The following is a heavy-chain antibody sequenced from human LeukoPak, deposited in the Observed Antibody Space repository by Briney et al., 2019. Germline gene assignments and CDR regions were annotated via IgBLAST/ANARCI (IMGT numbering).Heavy chain of an antibody. CDR1: GYTLTELS. V-gene: IGHV1-24*01. CDR3: ATVPPGAYSGSYYFDY. Sequence: GASVKVSCKVSGYTLTELSMHWVRQAPGKGLEWMGGFDPEDGETIYAQKFQGRVTMTEDTSTDTAYVELSSLRSEDTAVYYCATVPPGAYSGSYYFDYWGQGTLVTVSS. J-gene: IGHJ4*02. CDR2: FDPEDGET. D-gene: IGHD1-26*01.